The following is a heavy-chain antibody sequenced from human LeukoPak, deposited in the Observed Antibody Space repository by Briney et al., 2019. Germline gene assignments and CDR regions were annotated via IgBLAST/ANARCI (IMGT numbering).Heavy chain of an antibody. Sequence: PSETLSLTCAVYGGSFSGYYWSWIRQPPGKGLEWIGEINHSGSTNYNPSLKSQVTISVDTSKNQFSLKLSSVTAADTAVYYCARGMTTVIPFDYWGQGTLVTVSS. CDR2: INHSGST. D-gene: IGHD4-17*01. CDR3: ARGMTTVIPFDY. J-gene: IGHJ4*02. V-gene: IGHV4-34*01. CDR1: GGSFSGYY.